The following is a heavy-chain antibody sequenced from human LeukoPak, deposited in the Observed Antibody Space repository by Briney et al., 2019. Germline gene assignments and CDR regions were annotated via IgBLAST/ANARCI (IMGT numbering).Heavy chain of an antibody. V-gene: IGHV4-39*01. CDR1: GGSISSSSYY. Sequence: PSETLSLTCTVSGGSISSSSYYWGWIRQPPGKGLEWIGSIYHSGSTYYNPSLKSRVTISVDTSKNQFSLKLSSVTAADTAVYYCARHPLAVAGHFDYWGQGTLVTVSS. CDR3: ARHPLAVAGHFDY. D-gene: IGHD6-19*01. J-gene: IGHJ4*02. CDR2: IYHSGST.